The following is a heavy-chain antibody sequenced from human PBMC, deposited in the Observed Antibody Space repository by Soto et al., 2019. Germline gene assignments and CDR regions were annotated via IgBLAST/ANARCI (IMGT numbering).Heavy chain of an antibody. Sequence: SETLSLTCTVSGCSISSYYWSWIRQPPGKGLEWIGYIYYSGSTNYNPSLKSRVAISIDMSKNQFSLKLSSVTAADTAVYYCAAMVRRVLFLDYWGQGTLVTVSS. J-gene: IGHJ4*02. CDR1: GCSISSYY. CDR3: AAMVRRVLFLDY. D-gene: IGHD3-10*01. CDR2: IYYSGST. V-gene: IGHV4-59*01.